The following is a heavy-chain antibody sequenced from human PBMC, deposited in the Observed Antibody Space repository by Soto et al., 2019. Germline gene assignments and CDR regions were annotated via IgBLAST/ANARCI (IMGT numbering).Heavy chain of an antibody. CDR2: IIPIFGTA. V-gene: IGHV1-69*13. Sequence: GASVKVSCKASGGTFSSYAISWVRQAPGQGLEWMGGIIPIFGTANYAQKFQGRVTITADESTSTAYMELSSLRSEDTAVYYCARNGFLEWPRDGYFQHWGQGTRVTVSS. CDR3: ARNGFLEWPRDGYFQH. D-gene: IGHD3-3*01. J-gene: IGHJ1*01. CDR1: GGTFSSYA.